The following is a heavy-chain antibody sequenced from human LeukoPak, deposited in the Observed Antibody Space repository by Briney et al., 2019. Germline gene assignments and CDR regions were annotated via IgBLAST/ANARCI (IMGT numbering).Heavy chain of an antibody. J-gene: IGHJ4*02. V-gene: IGHV3-23*01. CDR2: ITDSGDGT. CDR3: ARVEWGACTNTSCRNIDC. Sequence: RAGGSLRLSCAASGFTFNTYAMTWVRQAPGKGLEWVSSITDSGDGTYYPDSMKGRFTISRDNAKNTLYLEMSSLRAEDTATYYCARVEWGACTNTSCRNIDCWGQGTLVTVSS. CDR1: GFTFNTYA. D-gene: IGHD2-2*01.